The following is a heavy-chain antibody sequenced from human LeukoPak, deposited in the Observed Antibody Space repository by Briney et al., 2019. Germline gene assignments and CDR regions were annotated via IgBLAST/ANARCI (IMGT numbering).Heavy chain of an antibody. CDR1: GFSFTNYC. J-gene: IGHJ4*02. CDR3: AGRRDSSGSYDF. Sequence: GESLKISCKGSGFSFTNYCIGWVRQMPGKGLEWMGIIFPDDSDTRYSPSFQGQVTISADKSISTAYLQWSSLKASDTAMYYCAGRRDSSGSYDFWGQGTLVTVSS. V-gene: IGHV5-51*01. CDR2: IFPDDSDT. D-gene: IGHD3-22*01.